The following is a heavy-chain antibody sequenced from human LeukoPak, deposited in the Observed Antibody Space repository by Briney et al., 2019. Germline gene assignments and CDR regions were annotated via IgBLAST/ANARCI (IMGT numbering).Heavy chain of an antibody. CDR3: ASGPSPGFYDSSGYYLSGSPDY. CDR1: GGSFSGYY. Sequence: PSETLSLTCAVYGGSFSGYYWSWIRQPPGKGLEWIGEINHSGSTNYNPSLKSRVTISVDTSKNQFSLKLSSVTAADTAVYYCASGPSPGFYDSSGYYLSGSPDYWGQGTLDTVSS. D-gene: IGHD3-22*01. CDR2: INHSGST. J-gene: IGHJ4*02. V-gene: IGHV4-34*01.